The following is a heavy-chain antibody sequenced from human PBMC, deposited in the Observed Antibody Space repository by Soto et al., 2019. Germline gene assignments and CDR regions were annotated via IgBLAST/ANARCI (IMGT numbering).Heavy chain of an antibody. J-gene: IGHJ4*02. CDR1: VGSISSGGYS. CDR3: ARGVEYYDSSGYYYGVYFDY. D-gene: IGHD3-22*01. CDR2: IYHSGST. V-gene: IGHV4-30-2*01. Sequence: TLSLTCAVSVGSISSGGYSWSWILQPPGKGLEWIGYIYHSGSTYYNPSLKSRVTISVGRSKNQFSLKLSSVTAADTAVYYCARGVEYYDSSGYYYGVYFDYWGQGTLVTVSS.